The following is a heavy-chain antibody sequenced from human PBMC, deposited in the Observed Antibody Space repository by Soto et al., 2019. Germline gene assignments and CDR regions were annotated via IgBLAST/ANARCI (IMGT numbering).Heavy chain of an antibody. D-gene: IGHD1-26*01. CDR3: ARDPVGATSYYFDY. CDR2: INPNSGDT. V-gene: IGHV1-2*02. CDR1: GYTFTDYY. J-gene: IGHJ4*02. Sequence: QEQLVQSGAEVKKPGASVKVSCKASGYTFTDYYMHWVRQAPGQGLEWMGWINPNSGDTNHAHNIEGRVTMTRDTSISTAYMELSRLRSDDTAVYYCARDPVGATSYYFDYWGQGSLVTVSS.